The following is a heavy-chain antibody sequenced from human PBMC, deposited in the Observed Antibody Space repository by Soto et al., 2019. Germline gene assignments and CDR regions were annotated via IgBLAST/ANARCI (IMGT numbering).Heavy chain of an antibody. V-gene: IGHV3-23*01. Sequence: GSLRLSCAASGFTFSSYAMSWVRQAPGKGLEWVSAISGSGGSTYYADSVKGRFTISRDNSKNTLYLQMNSLRAEDTAVYYCAKSEYAGRGYDFWSGYYSPRRYYYYYGMDVWGQGTTVTVSS. J-gene: IGHJ6*02. CDR1: GFTFSSYA. CDR3: AKSEYAGRGYDFWSGYYSPRRYYYYYGMDV. D-gene: IGHD3-3*01. CDR2: ISGSGGST.